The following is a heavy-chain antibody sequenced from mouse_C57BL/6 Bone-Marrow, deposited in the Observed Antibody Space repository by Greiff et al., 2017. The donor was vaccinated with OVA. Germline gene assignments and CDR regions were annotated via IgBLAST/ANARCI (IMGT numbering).Heavy chain of an antibody. J-gene: IGHJ4*01. V-gene: IGHV1-54*01. CDR1: GYAFTNYL. Sequence: VHLVESGAELVRPGTSVKVSCKASGYAFTNYLIEWVKQRPGQGLEWIGVINPGSGGTNYNEKFKGKATLTADKSSSTAYMQLSSLTSEDSAVYFCARGHYAMDYWGQGTSVTVSS. CDR2: INPGSGGT. CDR3: ARGHYAMDY.